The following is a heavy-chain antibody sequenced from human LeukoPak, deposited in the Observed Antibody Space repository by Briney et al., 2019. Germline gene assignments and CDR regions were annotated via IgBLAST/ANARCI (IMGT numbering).Heavy chain of an antibody. CDR3: ARDRGYSFGYFDY. V-gene: IGHV4-61*09. CDR1: GEFIINRSYY. Sequence: PSETLSLTCTVSGEFIINRSYYWSWIRQPAGKHLEWIGHIYTSGATKYNPSLKSRVTISLDTSKNQFSLNVTSVTAADTAVYYCARDRGYSFGYFDYWGQGALVTVSS. D-gene: IGHD5-12*01. J-gene: IGHJ4*02. CDR2: IYTSGAT.